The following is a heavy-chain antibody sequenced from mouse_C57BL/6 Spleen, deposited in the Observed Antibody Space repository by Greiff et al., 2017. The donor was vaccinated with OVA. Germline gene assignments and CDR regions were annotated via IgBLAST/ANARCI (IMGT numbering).Heavy chain of an antibody. D-gene: IGHD1-1*01. CDR2: IYPGSGNT. Sequence: QVQLKQSGAELVRPGASVKLSCKASGYTFTDYYINWVTQRPGQGLEWIARIYPGSGNTYYNEKFKGKATLTAEKSSSTAYMQLSSLTSEDSAVYLCARDTTVVPAMDYWGQGTSVTVSS. V-gene: IGHV1-76*01. CDR3: ARDTTVVPAMDY. J-gene: IGHJ4*01. CDR1: GYTFTDYY.